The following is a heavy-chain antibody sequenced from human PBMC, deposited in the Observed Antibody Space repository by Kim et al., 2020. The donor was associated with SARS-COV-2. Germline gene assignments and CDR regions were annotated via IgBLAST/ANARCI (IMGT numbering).Heavy chain of an antibody. J-gene: IGHJ5*02. Sequence: SETLSLICTVSGGSISSSNYYWGWIRQPPGKGLEWIGSIYYSGSTYYKPSLKSRVTISVDTSKNQFSLKLSSVTAADTAVYYCAKQREYSYERGWFDPWGQRTLVTVSS. CDR3: AKQREYSYERGWFDP. CDR1: GGSISSSNYY. D-gene: IGHD5-18*01. CDR2: IYYSGST. V-gene: IGHV4-39*01.